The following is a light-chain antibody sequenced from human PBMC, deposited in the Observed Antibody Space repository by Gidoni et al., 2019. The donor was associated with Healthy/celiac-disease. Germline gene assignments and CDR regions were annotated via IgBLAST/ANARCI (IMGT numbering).Light chain of an antibody. CDR1: SSDVCGYNY. CDR3: SSYTSSSTLYV. Sequence: QSALTQPASVSGSPGQSITISCTGTSSDVCGYNYVSWYQQHPGKAPKLMIYEVSKWPSGVSNRFSGSKSGNTASLTISGLQAEDEADYYCSSYTSSSTLYVFGTGTKVTVL. CDR2: EVS. V-gene: IGLV2-14*01. J-gene: IGLJ1*01.